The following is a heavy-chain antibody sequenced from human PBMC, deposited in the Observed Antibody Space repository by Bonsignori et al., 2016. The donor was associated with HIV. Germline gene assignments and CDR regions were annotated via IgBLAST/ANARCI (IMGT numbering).Heavy chain of an antibody. V-gene: IGHV4-38-2*02. CDR1: GHFISNGYY. D-gene: IGHD3-10*01. CDR2: IYYSGST. J-gene: IGHJ4*02. Sequence: QVQLQESGPGLVKPSETLSLTCTVSGHFISNGYYWGWIRQPPREGAWSGLGRIYYSGSTYYNPSLKSRVTLSMDTSKNQFSLKLGSVTAADTAVYYCARDFPFFYGSGSLYKDFWGPGALVTVSS. CDR3: ARDFPFFYGSGSLYKDF.